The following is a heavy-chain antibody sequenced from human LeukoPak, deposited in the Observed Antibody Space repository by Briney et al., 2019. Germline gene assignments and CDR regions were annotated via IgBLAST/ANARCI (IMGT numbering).Heavy chain of an antibody. V-gene: IGHV4-34*01. Sequence: SETLSLTCAVYGGSFNGYYWSWLRQPPGKGLEWIGEINHSGSTNYNPSLKSRVTISVDTSKNQFSLKLSSVTAADTAVYYCARGQIVVVPAAHPLFDYWGQGTLVTVSS. CDR3: ARGQIVVVPAAHPLFDY. D-gene: IGHD2-2*01. CDR2: INHSGST. CDR1: GGSFNGYY. J-gene: IGHJ4*02.